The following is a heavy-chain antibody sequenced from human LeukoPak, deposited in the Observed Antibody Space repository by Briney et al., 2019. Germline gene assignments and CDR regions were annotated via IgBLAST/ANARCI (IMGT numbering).Heavy chain of an antibody. D-gene: IGHD1-26*01. CDR1: GFTFSSYG. Sequence: PGGSLRLSCAASGFTFSSYGMHWVRRAPGKGLEWEAVIWYDGSNKYYADSVKGRFTISRDNSKNTLYLQMNSLRAEDTAVYYCARAYSGSYRYDYWGQGTLVTVSS. V-gene: IGHV3-33*01. CDR3: ARAYSGSYRYDY. J-gene: IGHJ4*02. CDR2: IWYDGSNK.